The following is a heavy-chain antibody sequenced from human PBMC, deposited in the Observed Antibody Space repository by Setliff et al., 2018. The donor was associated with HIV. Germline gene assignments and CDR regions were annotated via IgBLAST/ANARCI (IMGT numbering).Heavy chain of an antibody. CDR2: INSASGGT. CDR1: GYTFTDYY. CDR3: ARDYLHVFDI. V-gene: IGHV1-2*02. J-gene: IGHJ3*02. Sequence: AASVKVSCKASGYTFTDYYTHWVRQAPGQGLEWMGWINSASGGTNYAQNFQGRVTVTRDTSINTAYVELNSLKSDDTAVYYCARDYLHVFDIWGQGTMVTVSS.